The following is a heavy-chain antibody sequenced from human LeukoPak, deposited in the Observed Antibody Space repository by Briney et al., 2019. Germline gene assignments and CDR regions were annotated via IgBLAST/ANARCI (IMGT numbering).Heavy chain of an antibody. J-gene: IGHJ4*02. D-gene: IGHD1-26*01. CDR1: GGSISSSAYY. CDR3: ASDFSGTYYHFDY. Sequence: SETLSLTCTVSGGSISSSAYYWGWIRQPPGRGLEWIGSLYYAGSTYYNPSPKSRVTISVDTSKNQFSLNLSSVTAADTAVYYRASDFSGTYYHFDYWGQGTRVSVSS. V-gene: IGHV4-39*01. CDR2: LYYAGST.